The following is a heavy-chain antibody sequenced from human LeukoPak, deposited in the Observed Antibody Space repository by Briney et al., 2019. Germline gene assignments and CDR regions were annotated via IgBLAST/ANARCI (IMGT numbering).Heavy chain of an antibody. CDR1: GFTFSSYG. CDR2: IWYDGSNK. V-gene: IGHV3-33*01. CDR3: ARGGLGELLSWFDP. J-gene: IGHJ5*02. Sequence: GRSLRLSCAASGFTFSSYGLHWVRQAPGKGLEWVAVIWYDGSNKYYADSVKGRFTISRDNSKNTLYLQMNSLRAEDTAVYYCARGGLGELLSWFDPWGQGTLVTVSS. D-gene: IGHD3-10*01.